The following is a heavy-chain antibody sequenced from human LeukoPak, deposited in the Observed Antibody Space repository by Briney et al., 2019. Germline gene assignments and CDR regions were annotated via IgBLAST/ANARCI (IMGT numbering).Heavy chain of an antibody. D-gene: IGHD6-13*01. Sequence: SGTLSLTCAVSGGSISSSNWWSWVRQPPGKGLEWIGEIYHSGSTNYNPSLKSRVTISVDKSKNQFSLKLSSVTAADTAVYYCARDKSSSSNWFDPWGQGTLVTVSS. CDR1: GGSISSSNW. CDR2: IYHSGST. V-gene: IGHV4-4*02. CDR3: ARDKSSSSNWFDP. J-gene: IGHJ5*02.